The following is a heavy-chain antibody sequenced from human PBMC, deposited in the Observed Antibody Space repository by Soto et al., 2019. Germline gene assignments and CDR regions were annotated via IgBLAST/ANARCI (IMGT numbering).Heavy chain of an antibody. D-gene: IGHD3-22*01. CDR2: IYHTGTT. CDR1: GGSISSGGYS. V-gene: IGHV4-30-2*01. Sequence: PSETLSLTCAVSGGSISSGGYSWSWIRQPPGKGLEWIGYIYHTGTTYYNMSLKSRVTISVDRSKNQFSLKLSSVTAADTAVYYCARGMNYYDSSGDSWFDPWGQGTLVTVSS. CDR3: ARGMNYYDSSGDSWFDP. J-gene: IGHJ5*02.